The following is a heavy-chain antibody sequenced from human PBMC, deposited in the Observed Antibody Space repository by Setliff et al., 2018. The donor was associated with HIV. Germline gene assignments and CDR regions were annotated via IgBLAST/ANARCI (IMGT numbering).Heavy chain of an antibody. D-gene: IGHD3-22*01. CDR2: TRNKANSYTT. CDR1: GFTLSDQY. V-gene: IGHV3-72*01. CDR3: KADSSGYP. Sequence: PGGSLRLSCAASGFTLSDQYMDWVRQAPGKGLEWVGRTRNKANSYTTEYAASVKGRFTTSREDSKNTAYLQMNSLKTEDTAVYYCKADSSGYPWGQGTLVTVSS. J-gene: IGHJ5*02.